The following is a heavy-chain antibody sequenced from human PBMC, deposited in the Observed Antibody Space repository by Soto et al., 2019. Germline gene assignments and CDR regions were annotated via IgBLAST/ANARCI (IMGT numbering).Heavy chain of an antibody. CDR1: GFTFDDYA. CDR2: ISWNSGSI. D-gene: IGHD3-10*01. J-gene: IGHJ4*02. V-gene: IGHV3-9*01. Sequence: GGSLRLSCAASGFTFDDYAMHRVRQAPGKGLEWVSGISWNSGSIGYADSVKGRFTISRDNAKNSLYLQMNSLRAEDTALYYCAKANYGSGTSFDYWGQGTLVTVSS. CDR3: AKANYGSGTSFDY.